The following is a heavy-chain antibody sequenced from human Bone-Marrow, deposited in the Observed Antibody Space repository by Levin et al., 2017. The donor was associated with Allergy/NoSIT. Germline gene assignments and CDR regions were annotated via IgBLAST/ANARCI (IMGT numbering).Heavy chain of an antibody. V-gene: IGHV3-23*01. CDR2: VSETGDDT. J-gene: IGHJ6*02. Sequence: QPGGSLRLSCAASGFTFSNYAMRWVRQAPRKGLEWVSEVSETGDDTYYADSVKGRFTMSRDNSKNTLYLEMNSLRVDDTAVYYCTTRLYGMDVWGQGTMVTVSS. CDR3: TTRLYGMDV. CDR1: GFTFSNYA.